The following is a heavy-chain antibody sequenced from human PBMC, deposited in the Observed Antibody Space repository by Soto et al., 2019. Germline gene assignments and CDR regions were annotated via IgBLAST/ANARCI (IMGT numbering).Heavy chain of an antibody. Sequence: GGSLRLSCAASGFTFSSYAMSWVRQAPGKGLEWVSAISGSGGSTYYADSVKGRFTISRDNSKNTLYLQMNSLRAEDTAVYYCAKDFHYDILTGYYPYSYYFDYWGQGTLVTVSS. J-gene: IGHJ4*02. V-gene: IGHV3-23*01. D-gene: IGHD3-9*01. CDR1: GFTFSSYA. CDR2: ISGSGGST. CDR3: AKDFHYDILTGYYPYSYYFDY.